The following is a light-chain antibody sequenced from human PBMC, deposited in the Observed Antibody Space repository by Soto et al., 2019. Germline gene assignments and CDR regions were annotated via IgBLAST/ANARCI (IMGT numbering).Light chain of an antibody. CDR2: EVT. Sequence: QSALTQPPSASGSPGQSVTISCTGSSSDVGGYNYVSWYQQRPGKAPKLMIFEVTKRPSGVPGRFSGSKSGNTASLTVSGLQAEDEADYYCSSYAGNNNYVVFGGGTKVTVL. CDR1: SSDVGGYNY. V-gene: IGLV2-8*01. J-gene: IGLJ2*01. CDR3: SSYAGNNNYVV.